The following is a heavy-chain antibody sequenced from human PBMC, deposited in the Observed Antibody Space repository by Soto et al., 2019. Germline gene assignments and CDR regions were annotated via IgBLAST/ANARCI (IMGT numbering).Heavy chain of an antibody. D-gene: IGHD2-2*01. CDR3: ARANIVVVPAARGWFDP. V-gene: IGHV1-46*03. CDR1: GYTFTSYY. CDR2: INPSGGST. J-gene: IGHJ5*02. Sequence: ASLKVSCKASGYTFTSYYMHWVRQAPGQGLEWMGIINPSGGSTSYAQKFQGRVTMTRDTSTSTVYMELSSLRSEDTAVYYCARANIVVVPAARGWFDPWGQGTLVTVSS.